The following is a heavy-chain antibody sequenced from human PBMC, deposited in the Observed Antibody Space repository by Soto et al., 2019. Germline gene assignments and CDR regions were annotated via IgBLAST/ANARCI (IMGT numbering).Heavy chain of an antibody. CDR2: ISAYNGNT. J-gene: IGHJ6*02. D-gene: IGHD1-7*01. V-gene: IGHV1-18*01. CDR3: ARGKELYYYYYYGMDV. CDR1: GYTFTSYG. Sequence: ASVKVSCKASGYTFTSYGISGVRQAPGQGLEWMGWISAYNGNTNYAQKLQGRVTMTTDTSTSTAYMELRSLRSDDTAVYYCARGKELYYYYYYGMDVWGQGTTVTVYS.